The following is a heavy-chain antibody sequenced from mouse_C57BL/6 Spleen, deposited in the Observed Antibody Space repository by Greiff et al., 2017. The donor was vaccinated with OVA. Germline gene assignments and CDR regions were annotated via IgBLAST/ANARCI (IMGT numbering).Heavy chain of an antibody. D-gene: IGHD1-1*01. Sequence: QVQLQQSGAELVRPGASVTLSCKASGYTFTDYEMHWVKQTPVHGLEWIGAIDPETGGTAYNQKFKGKAILTADKSSSTAYMELRSLTSEDSAVYYCTRNYGSSYAMDYWGQGTSVTGAS. J-gene: IGHJ4*01. CDR2: IDPETGGT. CDR1: GYTFTDYE. V-gene: IGHV1-15*01. CDR3: TRNYGSSYAMDY.